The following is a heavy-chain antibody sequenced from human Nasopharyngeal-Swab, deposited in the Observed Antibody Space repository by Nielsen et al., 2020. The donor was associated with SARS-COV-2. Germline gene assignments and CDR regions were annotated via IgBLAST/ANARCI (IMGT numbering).Heavy chain of an antibody. Sequence: GESLKISCAASGFTFSSYAIHWVRQAPGKGLEWVTFISYDGRNKYYADSVKGRFTNSRDNSKNTLYLQMNSLRAEDTAVYYCARDGREYYYFYSSEVVFDYWGQGTLVTVSS. CDR2: ISYDGRNK. J-gene: IGHJ4*02. V-gene: IGHV3-30*04. CDR1: GFTFSSYA. D-gene: IGHD3-22*01. CDR3: ARDGREYYYFYSSEVVFDY.